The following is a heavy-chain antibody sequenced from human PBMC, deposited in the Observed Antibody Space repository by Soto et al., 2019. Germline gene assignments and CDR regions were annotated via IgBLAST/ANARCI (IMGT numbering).Heavy chain of an antibody. V-gene: IGHV4-4*02. J-gene: IGHJ4*02. Sequence: QVQLQESGPGLVKPSGTLSLTCAVSGGSISSSNWWSWVRQPPGKVLEWIGEIYHSGSTNYNPSLESQVTISVDMSKNQFAMKLRSVTAAATAVYYCATSYRAYYDSDYWGQGTLVTVSS. CDR3: ATSYRAYYDSDY. CDR1: GGSISSSNW. CDR2: IYHSGST. D-gene: IGHD3-22*01.